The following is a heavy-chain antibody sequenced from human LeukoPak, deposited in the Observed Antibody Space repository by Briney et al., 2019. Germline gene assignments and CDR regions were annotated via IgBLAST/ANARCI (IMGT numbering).Heavy chain of an antibody. Sequence: GGSLRLSCEGSGFRFSGYWMHWVRQAPGKGLVWVSRIQGDERSASYGDSVRGRFTISKDNAKNILYLQMDSLRVEDTAVYYCVRGHTGTIFGVVPVNPLGYWGQGTLVTVSS. CDR2: IQGDERSA. D-gene: IGHD3-3*01. V-gene: IGHV3-74*01. J-gene: IGHJ4*02. CDR3: VRGHTGTIFGVVPVNPLGY. CDR1: GFRFSGYW.